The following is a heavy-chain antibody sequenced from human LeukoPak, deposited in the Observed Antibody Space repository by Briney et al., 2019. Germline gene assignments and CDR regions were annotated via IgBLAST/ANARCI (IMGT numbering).Heavy chain of an antibody. CDR2: INPNSGGT. Sequence: GASVKVSRKASGYAFTGYYMHWVRQAPGQGLEWMGWINPNSGGTNYAQKFQGRVTMTRDTSISTAYMELSRLRSDDTAVYYCARPGDTAMDAFDYWGQGTLVTVSS. CDR1: GYAFTGYY. V-gene: IGHV1-2*02. CDR3: ARPGDTAMDAFDY. D-gene: IGHD5-18*01. J-gene: IGHJ4*02.